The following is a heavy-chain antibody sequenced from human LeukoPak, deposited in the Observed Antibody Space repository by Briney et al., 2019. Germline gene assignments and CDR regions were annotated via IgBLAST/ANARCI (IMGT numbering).Heavy chain of an antibody. V-gene: IGHV1-69*13. CDR2: IIPIFGTA. D-gene: IGHD6-13*01. CDR1: GGTFSSYA. J-gene: IGHJ3*02. Sequence: ASVNVSCKASGGTFSSYAISWVRQAPGQGLEWMGGIIPIFGTANYAQKFQGRVTITADESTSTAYMELSSLRSEDTAVYYCARVPIAAASTDAFDIWGQGTMVTVSS. CDR3: ARVPIAAASTDAFDI.